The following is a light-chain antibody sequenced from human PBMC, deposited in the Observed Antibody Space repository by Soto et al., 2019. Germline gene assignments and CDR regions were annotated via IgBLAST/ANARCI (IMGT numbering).Light chain of an antibody. Sequence: EIVLTQSPATLSLSPGERVTLSCRASQSVSSYFAWYQQKPGLAPRLLIYDASTMAAGIPARFSGSGSGTDFTLTISSLEPDDFAVYYCQQRSDWPLTFGGVTKVEIK. J-gene: IGKJ4*01. CDR2: DAS. V-gene: IGKV3-11*01. CDR3: QQRSDWPLT. CDR1: QSVSSY.